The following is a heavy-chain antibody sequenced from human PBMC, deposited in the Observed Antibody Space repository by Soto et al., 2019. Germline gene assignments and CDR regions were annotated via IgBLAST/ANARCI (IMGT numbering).Heavy chain of an antibody. J-gene: IGHJ5*02. CDR1: GFTFSDYY. CDR2: ISSSGNSI. CDR3: AKEGYHDFRSGYYGSELFDP. V-gene: IGHV3-11*01. D-gene: IGHD3-3*01. Sequence: QVQLVESGGGLVKPGGSLSLSCAASGFTFSDYYMTWIRQAPGKGLEWVSYISSSGNSIYYADSVKGRFTISRDNSKNTVDLQMNSLRAEDTAVYFCAKEGYHDFRSGYYGSELFDPWGQGTLVTVSS.